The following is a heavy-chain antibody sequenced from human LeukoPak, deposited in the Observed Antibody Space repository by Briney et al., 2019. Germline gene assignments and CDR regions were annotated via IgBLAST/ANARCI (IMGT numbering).Heavy chain of an antibody. CDR3: ARRHSSGSD. CDR2: ISYVGGSYK. CDR1: GFTFSSYA. J-gene: IGHJ4*02. V-gene: IGHV3-30*01. D-gene: IGHD6-19*01. Sequence: GGSLRLSCAASGFTFSSYAMHWVRQAPGKGLEWVASISYVGGSYKYYADSVKGRFTISRDNSKNTLNLQMNSLRAEDTAIYYCARRHSSGSDWGQGTLVTVSS.